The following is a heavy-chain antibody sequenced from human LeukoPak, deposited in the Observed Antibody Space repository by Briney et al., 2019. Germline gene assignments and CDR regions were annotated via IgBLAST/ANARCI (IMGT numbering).Heavy chain of an antibody. J-gene: IGHJ4*02. D-gene: IGHD2-21*02. Sequence: GRSLRLSCAASGFTFSSYGMHWVRQAPGKGLEWVAVIWYDGSNKYYADSVKGRFTISRDNSKNTLYLQMNSLRAEDTAVYYCAKEYPPYCGGDCYEPALDYWGQGTLVTVSS. CDR1: GFTFSSYG. V-gene: IGHV3-33*06. CDR3: AKEYPPYCGGDCYEPALDY. CDR2: IWYDGSNK.